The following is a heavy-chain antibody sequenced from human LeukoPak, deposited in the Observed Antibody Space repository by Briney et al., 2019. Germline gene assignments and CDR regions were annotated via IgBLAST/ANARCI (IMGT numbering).Heavy chain of an antibody. V-gene: IGHV1-2*02. D-gene: IGHD1-26*01. CDR2: INPNSGGT. J-gene: IGHJ4*02. Sequence: ASVKVSCKASGYTFTDYYIHWVRQAPGQGLEWMGWINPNSGGTNYAQKFQGRVTMTRDTSISTAYMDLSRLRSDDTAAYYCARRIVGALYYFDYWGQGTLVTVSS. CDR3: ARRIVGALYYFDY. CDR1: GYTFTDYY.